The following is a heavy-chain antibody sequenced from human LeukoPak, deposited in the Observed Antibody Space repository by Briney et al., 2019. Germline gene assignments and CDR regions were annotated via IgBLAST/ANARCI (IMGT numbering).Heavy chain of an antibody. Sequence: SQTLSLTCTVSGGSISSGNYYWSWIRQPAGRGLEWIGRISTSGSTNYNPSLKSRVTISIDTSKNHFSLKLSSMTAADTAVYYCARAPHFFDTSGSRYYFDYWGRGALVTVSS. CDR2: ISTSGST. J-gene: IGHJ4*02. D-gene: IGHD3-22*01. CDR3: ARAPHFFDTSGSRYYFDY. CDR1: GGSISSGNYY. V-gene: IGHV4-61*02.